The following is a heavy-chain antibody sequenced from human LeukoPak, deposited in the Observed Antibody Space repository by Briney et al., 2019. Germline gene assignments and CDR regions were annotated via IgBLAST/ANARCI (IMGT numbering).Heavy chain of an antibody. CDR3: ARDHYYGSHYYGMDV. Sequence: GGSLRLSCAASGFTFSSYSLNWVRQAPGKGLDWVSSISSSSSYIYYADSVKGRFTTSRDNAKNSLYLQMNSLRAEDTAVYYCARDHYYGSHYYGMDVWGQGTTVTVSS. CDR2: ISSSSSYI. CDR1: GFTFSSYS. D-gene: IGHD3-10*01. V-gene: IGHV3-21*01. J-gene: IGHJ6*02.